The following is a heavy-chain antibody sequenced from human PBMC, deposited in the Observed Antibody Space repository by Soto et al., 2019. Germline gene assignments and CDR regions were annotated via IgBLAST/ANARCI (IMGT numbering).Heavy chain of an antibody. CDR2: ISYDGSNK. J-gene: IGHJ5*02. CDR3: ARDPIVVVKVRPIPSNWFDP. V-gene: IGHV3-30-3*01. CDR1: GFTFSSYA. Sequence: GGSLRLSCAASGFTFSSYAMHWVRQAPGKGLEWVAVISYDGSNKYYADSVKGRFTISRDNSKNTLYLQMNSLRAEDTAVYYCARDPIVVVKVRPIPSNWFDPWGQGT. D-gene: IGHD3-22*01.